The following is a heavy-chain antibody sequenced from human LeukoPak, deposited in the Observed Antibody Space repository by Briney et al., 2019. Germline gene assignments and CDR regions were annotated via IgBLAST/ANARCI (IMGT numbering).Heavy chain of an antibody. CDR2: ISSSSNYI. J-gene: IGHJ3*02. CDR3: ARDVGASAPDAFDI. D-gene: IGHD1-26*01. CDR1: GFTFSTYD. Sequence: PGGSLRLSCAASGFTFSTYDMNWVRQAPGKGLEWVSSISSSSNYIYYADSVKGRFTISRDNAKNSLYLQMNSLRAEDTDVYYCARDVGASAPDAFDIWGQGTMVTVSS. V-gene: IGHV3-21*01.